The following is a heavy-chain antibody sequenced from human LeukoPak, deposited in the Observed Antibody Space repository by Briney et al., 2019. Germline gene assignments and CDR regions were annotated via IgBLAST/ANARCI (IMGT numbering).Heavy chain of an antibody. CDR2: ISYDGSNK. Sequence: GGSLRLSCAASGFTSSSYGMHWVRQAPGKGLEWVAVISYDGSNKYYADSVKGRFTISRDNSKNTLYLQMNSLRAEDTAVYYCAKSMYYYDSSGPDYWGQGTLVTVSS. CDR3: AKSMYYYDSSGPDY. CDR1: GFTSSSYG. D-gene: IGHD3-22*01. J-gene: IGHJ4*02. V-gene: IGHV3-30*18.